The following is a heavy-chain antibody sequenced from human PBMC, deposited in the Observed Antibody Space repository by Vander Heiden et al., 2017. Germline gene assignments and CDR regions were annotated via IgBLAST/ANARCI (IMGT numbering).Heavy chain of an antibody. V-gene: IGHV3-73*02. Sequence: EVQLVESGGGLVQPGGSLKLSCAASGFTFSGSAMHWVRQASGKGLEWVGRIRSKANSYATAYAAAVKGRFTISRDDSKNTAYLQMNSMKTEDTAVYYCSRPDSVSYYGAFDIWGQGTMVTVSS. J-gene: IGHJ3*02. D-gene: IGHD1-26*01. CDR1: GFTFSGSA. CDR3: SRPDSVSYYGAFDI. CDR2: IRSKANSYAT.